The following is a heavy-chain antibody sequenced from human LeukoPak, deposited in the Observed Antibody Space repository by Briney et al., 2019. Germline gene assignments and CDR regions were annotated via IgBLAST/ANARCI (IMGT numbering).Heavy chain of an antibody. Sequence: GGSLRLSCAASGFTFSHLAMYWVRHAPGKGLERVSLISDDTYTKYYADSVKGRFIISRDNSKNMLYLQMNGLGTDDSALYYCTVATETTFDYWGQGSLVTVSS. CDR1: GFTFSHLA. J-gene: IGHJ4*02. CDR2: ISDDTYTK. V-gene: IGHV3-30*04. D-gene: IGHD4-17*01. CDR3: TVATETTFDY.